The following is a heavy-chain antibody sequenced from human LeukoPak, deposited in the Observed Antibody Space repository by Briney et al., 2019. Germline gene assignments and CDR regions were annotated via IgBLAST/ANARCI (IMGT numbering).Heavy chain of an antibody. D-gene: IGHD3-22*01. Sequence: SETLSLICTVSGYSISSGYYWGWIRQPPGKGLEWIGSIYHSGGTYYNPSLKSRVTISVDTSKNQFSLKLRSVTAADTAVYYCARDLDSSSYYYSGNWFDPWGQGILVTVSS. CDR3: ARDLDSSSYYYSGNWFDP. CDR2: IYHSGGT. CDR1: GYSISSGYY. J-gene: IGHJ5*02. V-gene: IGHV4-38-2*02.